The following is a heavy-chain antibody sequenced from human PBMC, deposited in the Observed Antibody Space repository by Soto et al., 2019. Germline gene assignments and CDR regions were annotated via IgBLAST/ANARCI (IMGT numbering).Heavy chain of an antibody. CDR1: GGSISSSSYY. Sequence: SETLSLTCTVSGGSISSSSYYWGWIRQPPGKGLEWIGSIYYSGSTYYNPSLKSRVTISVDTSKNQFSLKLSSVTAADTAVYYCARHRPPPYYDILTGYYIPNWFDPWGQGTLVTVSS. J-gene: IGHJ5*02. V-gene: IGHV4-39*01. CDR2: IYYSGST. D-gene: IGHD3-9*01. CDR3: ARHRPPPYYDILTGYYIPNWFDP.